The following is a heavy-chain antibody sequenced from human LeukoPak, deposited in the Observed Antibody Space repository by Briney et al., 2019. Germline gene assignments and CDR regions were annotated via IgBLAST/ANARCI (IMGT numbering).Heavy chain of an antibody. J-gene: IGHJ4*02. V-gene: IGHV3-30*02. CDR2: IRYDGSNK. CDR1: GFTFSSYG. Sequence: GGSLRLSCAASGFTFSSYGMHWVRQAPGKGLEWVAFIRYDGSNKYYADSVKGRFTISRDNSKNTLYLQMNSLRAEDTAVYYCARDLGYSSGPNYWGQGTRVTVSS. CDR3: ARDLGYSSGPNY. D-gene: IGHD6-19*01.